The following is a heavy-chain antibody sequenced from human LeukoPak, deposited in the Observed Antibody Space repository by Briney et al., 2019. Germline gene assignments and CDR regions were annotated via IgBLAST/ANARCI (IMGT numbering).Heavy chain of an antibody. Sequence: PSETLFLTCTVSGGSISSYYWSWIRQPPGKGLEWIGYIYYSGSTNYNPSLKSRVTISVDTSKNQFSLKLSSVTAADTAVYYCAREGRYFDWLHWYFDLWGRGTLVTVSS. D-gene: IGHD3-9*01. CDR1: GGSISSYY. CDR3: AREGRYFDWLHWYFDL. CDR2: IYYSGST. J-gene: IGHJ2*01. V-gene: IGHV4-59*01.